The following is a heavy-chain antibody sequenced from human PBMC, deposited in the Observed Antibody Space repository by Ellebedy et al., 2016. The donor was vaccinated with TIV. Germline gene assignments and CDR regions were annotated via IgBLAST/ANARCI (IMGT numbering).Heavy chain of an antibody. Sequence: GESLKISCAASGFVFSSYTMWWVRQTPGKGLEWVAVTSFDGKNKHYADPVKGRFTISRDNSQNTLYLHMHSRRDEDTAVYYCARDPYSSGWSAIGYFDLWGQGALVTVSS. D-gene: IGHD6-19*01. CDR2: TSFDGKNK. V-gene: IGHV3-30*04. J-gene: IGHJ4*02. CDR3: ARDPYSSGWSAIGYFDL. CDR1: GFVFSSYT.